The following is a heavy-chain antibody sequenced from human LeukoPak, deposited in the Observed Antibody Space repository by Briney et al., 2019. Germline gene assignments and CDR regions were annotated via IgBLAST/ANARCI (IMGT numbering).Heavy chain of an antibody. D-gene: IGHD3-16*01. Sequence: SETLSLTCTVSGGSISTYYWTWIRQPAGKGLEWIGRISSSGGTDYNPSLQSRVTMSVDSSKNQFSLKLSSMTAADTAVYYCAREGRSATDVYWGQGTLVTVSS. CDR1: GGSISTYY. CDR3: AREGRSATDVY. CDR2: ISSSGGT. J-gene: IGHJ4*02. V-gene: IGHV4-4*07.